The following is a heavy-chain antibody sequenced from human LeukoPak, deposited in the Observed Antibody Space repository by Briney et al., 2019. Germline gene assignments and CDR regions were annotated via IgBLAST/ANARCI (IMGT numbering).Heavy chain of an antibody. J-gene: IGHJ4*02. CDR2: INGDGSTT. CDR3: AEAASVRGVSY. CDR1: GFTFRSYW. D-gene: IGHD3-10*01. V-gene: IGHV3-74*01. Sequence: GGSLRLSCAASGFTFRSYWMHWVRQAPGKGPLWVSHINGDGSTTNYADSVKGRFTISRDNAKNTLYLQMNSLRAEDTAVYYCAEAASVRGVSYWGQGTLVTVSS.